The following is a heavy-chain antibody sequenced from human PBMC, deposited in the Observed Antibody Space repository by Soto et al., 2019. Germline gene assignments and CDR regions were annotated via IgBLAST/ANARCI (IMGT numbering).Heavy chain of an antibody. V-gene: IGHV3-9*01. CDR2: ISWNSGSI. CDR1: GFTFDDYA. D-gene: IGHD3-3*01. CDR3: AKVDDFWSGYFDY. J-gene: IGHJ4*02. Sequence: EVQLVESGGGLVQPGRSLRLSCAASGFTFDDYAMHWVRQAPGKGLEWVSGISWNSGSIGYADSVKGRFTISRDNAKNSLYLQMNSLRAEDTALYYCAKVDDFWSGYFDYWGQGTLVTVSS.